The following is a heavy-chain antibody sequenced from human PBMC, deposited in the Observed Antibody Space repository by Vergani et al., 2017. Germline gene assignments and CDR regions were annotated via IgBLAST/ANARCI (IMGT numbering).Heavy chain of an antibody. CDR1: GGSISSYY. D-gene: IGHD6-13*01. Sequence: QVQLQESGPGLVKPSETLSLTCTVSGGSISSYYWSWIRQPPGKGLAWIGYIYYSGSTNYHPSLKSRVTISVDTSKNQFSLKLSSVTAAYTAVYYCARHPWGAAAGTPWFDPWGQGTLVTVSS. J-gene: IGHJ5*02. CDR2: IYYSGST. CDR3: ARHPWGAAAGTPWFDP. V-gene: IGHV4-59*08.